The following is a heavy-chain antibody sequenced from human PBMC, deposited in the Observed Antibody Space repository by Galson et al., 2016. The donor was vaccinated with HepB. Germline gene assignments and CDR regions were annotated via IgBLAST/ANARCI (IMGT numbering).Heavy chain of an antibody. J-gene: IGHJ4*02. V-gene: IGHV3-21*01. CDR1: GFTFSSYS. Sequence: SLRLSCAASGFTFSSYSMNWVRQAPGKGLEWVSSISSSSSYISYADSVKGRFTISRDNAKNSLYLQMNSLRPEDTAVYYCASSFETRFGSGSYYWGQGTLVTVSS. CDR3: ASSFETRFGSGSYY. CDR2: ISSSSSYI. D-gene: IGHD1-26*01.